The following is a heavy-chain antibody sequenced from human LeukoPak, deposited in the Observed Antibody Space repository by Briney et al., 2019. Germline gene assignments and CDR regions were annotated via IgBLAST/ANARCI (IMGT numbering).Heavy chain of an antibody. Sequence: SETLSLTCTVSGGSISSYYWSWIRQPAGKGLEWIGRIYTSGSTNYNPSLKSRVTMSVDTSKNQFSLKLSSVTAADTAVYYCAREAALIFGVVFYYFDYWGQGTLVTVSS. D-gene: IGHD3-3*01. CDR2: IYTSGST. V-gene: IGHV4-4*07. CDR1: GGSISSYY. CDR3: AREAALIFGVVFYYFDY. J-gene: IGHJ4*02.